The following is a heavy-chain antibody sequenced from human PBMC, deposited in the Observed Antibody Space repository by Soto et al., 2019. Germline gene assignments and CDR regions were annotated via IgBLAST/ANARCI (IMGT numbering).Heavy chain of an antibody. J-gene: IGHJ3*01. CDR2: ISPNPGST. D-gene: IGHD2-15*01. CDR1: GYTLSDAN. V-gene: IGHV1-46*01. Sequence: ASVKVSCKASGYTLSDANINWVRQAPGQGLEWMGVISPNPGSTSYAQRFQDRVTMTRDTSTSTVYMELSSPRSEDTAIYYCARSRVGYCSGGTCYLNAFDVWGQGTMVTVSS. CDR3: ARSRVGYCSGGTCYLNAFDV.